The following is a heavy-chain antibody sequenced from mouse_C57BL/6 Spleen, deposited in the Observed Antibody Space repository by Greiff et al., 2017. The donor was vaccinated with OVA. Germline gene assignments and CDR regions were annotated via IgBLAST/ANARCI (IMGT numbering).Heavy chain of an antibody. CDR3: TRDRGTTVVAPYAMDY. CDR1: GFTFSSYA. CDR2: ISSGGDYI. V-gene: IGHV5-9-1*02. D-gene: IGHD1-1*01. J-gene: IGHJ4*01. Sequence: EVMLVESGEGLVKPGGSLKLSCAASGFTFSSYAMSWVRQTPEKRLEWVAYISSGGDYIYYADTVKGRFTLSRDNARNTLYLQMSSLKSEDTAMYYCTRDRGTTVVAPYAMDYWGQGTSVTGSS.